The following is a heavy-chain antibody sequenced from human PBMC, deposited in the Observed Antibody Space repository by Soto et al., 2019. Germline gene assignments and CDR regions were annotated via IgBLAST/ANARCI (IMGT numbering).Heavy chain of an antibody. D-gene: IGHD6-13*01. CDR2: ISSSSSYI. CDR3: ARAAAGRSYYYGMDV. V-gene: IGHV3-21*01. J-gene: IGHJ6*02. Sequence: EVQLVESGGGLVKPGGSLRLSCAASGFTFSSYSMNWVRQAPGKGLEWVSSISSSSSYIYYTDSVKGRFTISRDNAKNSLYLQMNSLRAEDTAVYYCARAAAGRSYYYGMDVWGQGTTVTVSS. CDR1: GFTFSSYS.